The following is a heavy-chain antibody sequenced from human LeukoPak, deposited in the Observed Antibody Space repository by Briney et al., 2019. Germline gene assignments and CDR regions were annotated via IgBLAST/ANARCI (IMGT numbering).Heavy chain of an antibody. CDR3: ARADYSNYAGYYYYYMDV. Sequence: ASVKVSCKASGYSFTSYWIGWVRQMPGKGLEWMGIIYPGDSDTRYSPSFQGQVTISADKSITTAYLQWSSLKASDTAMYYCARADYSNYAGYYYYYMDVWGKGTTVTVSS. D-gene: IGHD4-11*01. CDR2: IYPGDSDT. J-gene: IGHJ6*03. V-gene: IGHV5-51*01. CDR1: GYSFTSYW.